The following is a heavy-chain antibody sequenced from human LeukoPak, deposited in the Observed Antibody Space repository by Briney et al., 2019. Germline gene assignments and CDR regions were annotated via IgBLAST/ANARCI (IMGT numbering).Heavy chain of an antibody. CDR2: INPNSGGT. CDR3: ARGPDIVVVPAAYYYYYYMDV. J-gene: IGHJ6*03. D-gene: IGHD2-2*01. V-gene: IGHV1-2*02. CDR1: Y. Sequence: YMXWVGQAPGQGLEGMGWINPNSGGTNYAQKFQGRVTMTRDTSISTAYMELSRLRSDDTAVYYCARGPDIVVVPAAYYYYYYMDVWGKGTTVTVSS.